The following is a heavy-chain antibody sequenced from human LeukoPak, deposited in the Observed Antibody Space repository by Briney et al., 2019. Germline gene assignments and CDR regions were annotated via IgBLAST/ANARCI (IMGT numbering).Heavy chain of an antibody. CDR2: ISYDGSNK. D-gene: IGHD1-7*01. Sequence: PGGSLRLSCAASGFTFSSYAMHWVRQAPGKGLEWVAVISYDGSNKYYADSVKGRFTISRDNSTNTLYLQMNSLRAEDTAVYYCARDGLELRAFDIWGQGTMVTVSS. CDR1: GFTFSSYA. V-gene: IGHV3-30-3*01. J-gene: IGHJ3*02. CDR3: ARDGLELRAFDI.